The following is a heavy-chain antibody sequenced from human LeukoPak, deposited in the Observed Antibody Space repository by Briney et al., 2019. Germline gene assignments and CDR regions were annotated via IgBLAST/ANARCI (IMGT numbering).Heavy chain of an antibody. CDR1: GYTFTGYY. D-gene: IGHD4/OR15-4a*01. V-gene: IGHV1-2*02. CDR3: ARPLYGAASVALNPNSLDY. CDR2: INPNSGGT. Sequence: ASVKVSCKASGYTFTGYYMHWVRQAPGQGLEWMGWINPNSGGTNYAQKFQGRVTMTRDASISTAYMELSSLRSDDTAVYYCARPLYGAASVALNPNSLDYWGQGTLVTVSS. J-gene: IGHJ4*02.